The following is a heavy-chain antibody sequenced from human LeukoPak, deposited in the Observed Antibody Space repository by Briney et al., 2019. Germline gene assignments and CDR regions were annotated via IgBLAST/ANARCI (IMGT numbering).Heavy chain of an antibody. CDR3: ARGGRDRLDY. Sequence: SETLSLTCTVSSGSISSYYWSWIRQPPGKGLEWIGYIYYSGSTNYNPSLKSRVTISVDMSKNQFSLKLSSVTAADTAVYYCARGGRDRLDYWGQGTLVTVSS. CDR1: SGSISSYY. V-gene: IGHV4-59*12. D-gene: IGHD3-10*01. CDR2: IYYSGST. J-gene: IGHJ4*02.